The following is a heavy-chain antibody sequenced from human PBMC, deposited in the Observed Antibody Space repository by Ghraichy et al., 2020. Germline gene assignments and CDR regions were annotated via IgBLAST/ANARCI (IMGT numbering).Heavy chain of an antibody. Sequence: GESLNISCKASGYSFSGYWIGWVRQVPGKGLEWMGVIFPADSSTTYSPSFQGQVTISADKSISTAYLEWSSLRASDTAMYYCARHLLYGDPSLHYWGQGTLVTVSS. D-gene: IGHD2-21*02. CDR1: GYSFSGYW. J-gene: IGHJ4*02. CDR3: ARHLLYGDPSLHY. CDR2: IFPADSST. V-gene: IGHV5-51*01.